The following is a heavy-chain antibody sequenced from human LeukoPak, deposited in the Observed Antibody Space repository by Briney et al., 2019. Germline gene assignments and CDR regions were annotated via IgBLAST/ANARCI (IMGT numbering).Heavy chain of an antibody. Sequence: GGSLRLSCTVSGFTVSSNSMSWVRQAPGEGLEWVSFIYSGTIHYSDSVKGRFTISRDNSKNTLYLQMNSLRAEDTAVYYCARRAGAYSHPYDYWGQGTLVTVSS. CDR1: GFTVSSNS. CDR3: ARRAGAYSHPYDY. J-gene: IGHJ4*02. CDR2: IYSGTI. V-gene: IGHV3-53*01. D-gene: IGHD4/OR15-4a*01.